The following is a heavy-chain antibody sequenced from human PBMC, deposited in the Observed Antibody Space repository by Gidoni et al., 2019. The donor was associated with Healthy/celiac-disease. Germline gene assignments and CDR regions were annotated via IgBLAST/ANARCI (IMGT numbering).Heavy chain of an antibody. Sequence: SSCYYWGWIRQPPGKGLEWIGSIYHSGSTYYNPSLKSRVTISVDTSKNQFSLKLSSVTAADTAVYYCAGGDPAYYYDSSGYSNDYYYYGMDVWGQGTTVTVSS. CDR2: IYHSGST. CDR3: AGGDPAYYYDSSGYSNDYYYYGMDV. V-gene: IGHV4-38-2*02. D-gene: IGHD3-22*01. J-gene: IGHJ6*02. CDR1: SSCYY.